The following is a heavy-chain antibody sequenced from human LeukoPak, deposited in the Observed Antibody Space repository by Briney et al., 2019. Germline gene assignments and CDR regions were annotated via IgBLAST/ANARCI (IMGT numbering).Heavy chain of an antibody. V-gene: IGHV1-3*04. D-gene: IGHD6-6*01. CDR3: ARTAARRFDY. CDR2: INTGNGNT. CDR1: GYTFTNYA. Sequence: ASVNVSCKASGYTFTNYALHWVRQAPGQRLEWMGWINTGNGNTKYSQKFQGRVTITRATSASTAYMELSSLRSDDTAVYYCARTAARRFDYWGQGTLVTVSS. J-gene: IGHJ4*02.